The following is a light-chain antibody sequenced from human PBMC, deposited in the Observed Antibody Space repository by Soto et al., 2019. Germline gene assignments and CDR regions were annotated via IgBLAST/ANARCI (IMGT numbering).Light chain of an antibody. V-gene: IGLV2-8*01. CDR1: SSDVGGYNY. J-gene: IGLJ1*01. CDR3: SSYAGADNLYV. Sequence: QSVLTQPPSASGPPGQSVTISCTGTSSDVGGYNYVSWYQQHPGKAPKLMIYEVTKRPSGVPDRFSGSKSASTASLTVSGLQAEDEADYYCSSYAGADNLYVFGTGTKVT. CDR2: EVT.